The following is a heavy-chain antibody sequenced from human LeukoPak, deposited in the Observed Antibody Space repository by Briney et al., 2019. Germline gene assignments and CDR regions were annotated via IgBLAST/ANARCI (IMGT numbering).Heavy chain of an antibody. CDR2: IYSSGST. Sequence: SETLSLTCTVSGGSISSYYWTWIRQPAGKGLEWIGRIYSSGSTNYNPSLRCRVTMSVDTSKNQFSLKLNSVTAADTAVYYCARSPANSGYVWFGPWGQGTLVTVSS. D-gene: IGHD3-22*01. V-gene: IGHV4-4*07. J-gene: IGHJ5*02. CDR3: ARSPANSGYVWFGP. CDR1: GGSISSYY.